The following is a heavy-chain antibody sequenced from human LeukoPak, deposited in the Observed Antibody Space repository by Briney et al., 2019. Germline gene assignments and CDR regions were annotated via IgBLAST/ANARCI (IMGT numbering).Heavy chain of an antibody. CDR3: ARVHSYGSGSYLYYYHMDV. J-gene: IGHJ6*03. CDR1: GFTFSSYE. CDR2: IKQDGSEK. Sequence: GGSLRLSCAASGFTFSSYEMNWVRQAPGKGLEWVADIKQDGSEKYYVDSVKGRFTISRDNAKNSLYLQMNSLRAEDTAVYFCARVHSYGSGSYLYYYHMDVWGKGTTVTVSS. V-gene: IGHV3-7*01. D-gene: IGHD3-10*01.